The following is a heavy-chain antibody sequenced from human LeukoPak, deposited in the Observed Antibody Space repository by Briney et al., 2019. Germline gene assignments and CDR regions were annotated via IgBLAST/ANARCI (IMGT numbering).Heavy chain of an antibody. D-gene: IGHD3-10*01. CDR2: IYYSGNT. J-gene: IGHJ6*02. V-gene: IGHV4-39*01. CDR1: GGSISSSSYY. Sequence: SETLSLTCTVSGGSISSSSYYRGWIRQPPGKGLEWIGSIYYSGNTYYNPSLKSRVIISVDTSKNQFSLRLSSVTAADTAVYYCARRFGSNYYYGMDVWGQGTTVTVSS. CDR3: ARRFGSNYYYGMDV.